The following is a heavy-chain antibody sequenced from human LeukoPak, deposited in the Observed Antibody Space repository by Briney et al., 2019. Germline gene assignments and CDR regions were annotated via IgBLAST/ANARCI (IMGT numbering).Heavy chain of an antibody. CDR2: IDARNGIT. V-gene: IGHV3-48*01. Sequence: GGSLRLSCAASGFTFTIFGLNWVRQAPGKGPEWVSYIDARNGITYYADSVQGRFTISRDNAKESVFLQMNSLRAEDTAVYYCAKDSEEMATILPSSFTSYWGQGTLVTVSS. J-gene: IGHJ4*02. CDR1: GFTFTIFG. CDR3: AKDSEEMATILPSSFTSY. D-gene: IGHD5-24*01.